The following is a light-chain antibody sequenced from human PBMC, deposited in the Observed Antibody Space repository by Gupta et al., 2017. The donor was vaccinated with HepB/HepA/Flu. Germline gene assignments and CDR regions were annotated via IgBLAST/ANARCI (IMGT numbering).Light chain of an antibody. CDR1: RSNIGAGYD. V-gene: IGLV1-40*01. CDR3: QSYDGSLSGSV. Sequence: QSVLTQPPSVSGAPGQRVTISCTGSRSNIGAGYDVQWYQQLPGTAPKLLIYRDTIRPSGVPARFSGSKSGASAFLAITGLQAEDEADYYCQSYDGSLSGSVFGGGTKLTVL. CDR2: RDT. J-gene: IGLJ2*01.